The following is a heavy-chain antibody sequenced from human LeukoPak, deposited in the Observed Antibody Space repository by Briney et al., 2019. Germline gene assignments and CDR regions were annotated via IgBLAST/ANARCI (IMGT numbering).Heavy chain of an antibody. CDR1: GYTFTSYG. CDR3: ARDLSILTGYPLDFGY. D-gene: IGHD3-9*01. V-gene: IGHV1-18*01. J-gene: IGHJ4*02. CDR2: ISAYNGNT. Sequence: ASVKVSCKASGYTFTSYGISWVRQAPGQGLEWMGWISAYNGNTNYAQKLQGRVTMTTDTSTSTAYMELRSLRSDDTAVYYCARDLSILTGYPLDFGYWGQGTLVTVSS.